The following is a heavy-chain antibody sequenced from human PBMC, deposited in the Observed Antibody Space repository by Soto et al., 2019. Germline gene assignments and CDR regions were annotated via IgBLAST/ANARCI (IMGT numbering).Heavy chain of an antibody. D-gene: IGHD6-13*01. J-gene: IGHJ4*02. CDR1: GFTFSSYS. CDR2: ITSSGTTV. Sequence: EVHLVESGGGLVQPGGSLRLSCAASGFTFSSYSLNWVRQAPGKGLEWVSYITSSGTTVYYAASVRGRFTISRDNAKNSLYLQMNSLRDDDTAVYYCARGSSNWAYYFDFWGQGTLVTVSS. CDR3: ARGSSNWAYYFDF. V-gene: IGHV3-48*02.